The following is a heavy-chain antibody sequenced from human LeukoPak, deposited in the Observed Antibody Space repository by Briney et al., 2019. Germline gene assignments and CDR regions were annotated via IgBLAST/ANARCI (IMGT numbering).Heavy chain of an antibody. CDR2: IIPILGIA. V-gene: IGHV1-69*04. CDR1: GGTFSSYA. D-gene: IGHD3-10*01. CDR3: ARERYYGSGSYRGDFDY. J-gene: IGHJ4*02. Sequence: SVKVSCKASGGTFSSYAISWVRQAPGQGLEWMGRIIPILGIANYAQKFQGRVTITADKSTSTAYMELSSLRSEDTAVYYCARERYYGSGSYRGDFDYWGQGTLVTVSS.